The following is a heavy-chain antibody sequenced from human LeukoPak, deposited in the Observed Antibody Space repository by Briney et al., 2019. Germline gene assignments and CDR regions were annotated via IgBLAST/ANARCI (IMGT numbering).Heavy chain of an antibody. V-gene: IGHV3-43D*03. Sequence: GGSPRLSCAASGFTFDDYAMHWVRQAPGKGLEWVSLISWDGGSTYYADSVKGRFTISRDNSKNSLYLQMNSLRAEDTALYYCAKTSHYYYYMDVWGKGTTVTVSS. CDR1: GFTFDDYA. J-gene: IGHJ6*03. CDR2: ISWDGGST. D-gene: IGHD2-2*01. CDR3: AKTSHYYYYMDV.